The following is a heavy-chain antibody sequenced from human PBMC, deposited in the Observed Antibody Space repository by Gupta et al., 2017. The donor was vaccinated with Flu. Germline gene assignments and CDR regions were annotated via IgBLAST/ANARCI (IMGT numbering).Heavy chain of an antibody. Sequence: IYGGSGNTNYAQKFQERVTITRDMSTSTAYMELSSLRSEDTAVYYCAAWGTRYCSSTSCSSLAEDYDAFDIWGQGTMVTVSS. J-gene: IGHJ3*02. V-gene: IGHV1-58*01. D-gene: IGHD2-2*01. CDR2: IYGGSGNT. CDR3: AAWGTRYCSSTSCSSLAEDYDAFDI.